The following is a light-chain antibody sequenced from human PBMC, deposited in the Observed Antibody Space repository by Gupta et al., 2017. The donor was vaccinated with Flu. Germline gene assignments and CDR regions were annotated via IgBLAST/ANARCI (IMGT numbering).Light chain of an antibody. CDR3: QQSSSIPWT. CDR2: YAS. Sequence: IVLTQSPQSPSATPKGKVTITCRASQNIGNSLDWYQQKPGQSPRLLIKYASQSISGVPSRFSGSGSGTDFTLTIRRLEPEDAATYYCQQSSSIPWTFGQGTKVEIK. J-gene: IGKJ1*01. V-gene: IGKV6-21*02. CDR1: QNIGNS.